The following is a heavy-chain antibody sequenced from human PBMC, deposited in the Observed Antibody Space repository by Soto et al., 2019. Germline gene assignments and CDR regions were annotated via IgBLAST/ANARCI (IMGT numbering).Heavy chain of an antibody. CDR1: GFSFRNYP. D-gene: IGHD3-9*01. CDR2: ISGTGGSA. V-gene: IGHV3-23*01. J-gene: IGHJ4*02. CDR3: ARVYYDILPRYYAVGYYFDY. Sequence: GGSLRLSCAASGFSFRNYPMSWVRQAPGKGLEWVSAISGTGGSAYYADSVKGRFTISRDNSKNTLYLQMNSLRADDTAVYYCARVYYDILPRYYAVGYYFDYWGQGTPVTVSS.